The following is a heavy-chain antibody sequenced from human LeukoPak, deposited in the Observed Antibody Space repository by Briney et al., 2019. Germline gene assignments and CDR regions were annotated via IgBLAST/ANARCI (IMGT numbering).Heavy chain of an antibody. CDR1: GGTFSNHA. CDR3: ARVQGPEWEPPDY. J-gene: IGHJ4*02. V-gene: IGHV1-18*01. Sequence: GSSVKVSCKASGGTFSNHAISWVRQAPGQGLEWMGWISAYNGNTNYAQKLQGRVTMTTDTSTSTAYMELRSLRSDDTAVYYCARVQGPEWEPPDYWGQGTLVTVSS. CDR2: ISAYNGNT. D-gene: IGHD1-26*01.